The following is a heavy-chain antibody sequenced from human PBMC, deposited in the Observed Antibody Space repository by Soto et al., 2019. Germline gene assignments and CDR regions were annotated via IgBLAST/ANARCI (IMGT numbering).Heavy chain of an antibody. D-gene: IGHD4-17*01. V-gene: IGHV4-39*01. Sequence: HLQLQESGPGLVKSSETLSLTCTVSGGSISSSGFWWSWIRQPPGKGLEWIATIYDTGNTFYNPSLRSRVTISADTSKNQFALNLISVTAADTALYYCATRAYGDPFDPWGQGTLVTVSS. CDR3: ATRAYGDPFDP. J-gene: IGHJ5*02. CDR2: IYDTGNT. CDR1: GGSISSSGFW.